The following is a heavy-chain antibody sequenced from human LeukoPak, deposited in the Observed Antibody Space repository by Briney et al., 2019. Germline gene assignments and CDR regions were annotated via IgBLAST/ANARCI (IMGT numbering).Heavy chain of an antibody. J-gene: IGHJ3*02. Sequence: TLSLTCTVSGGSISSGGYYWSWIRQHPGKGLEWIGYIYYSGSTYCNPSLKSRVTISVDTSKIQFSLKLSSVTAADTAVYYCARADATGGRFHAFDIWGQGTMVTVSS. D-gene: IGHD3-3*01. CDR1: GGSISSGGYY. CDR2: IYYSGST. CDR3: ARADATGGRFHAFDI. V-gene: IGHV4-31*03.